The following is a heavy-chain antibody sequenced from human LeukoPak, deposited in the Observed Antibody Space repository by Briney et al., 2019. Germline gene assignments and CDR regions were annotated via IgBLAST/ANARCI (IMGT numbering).Heavy chain of an antibody. Sequence: SVKVSCKSSGGTFSSYAISWVRQAPGQGLEWVGGIIPIFGTANYAQKFQGRVTITADESTSTAYMELSSLRSEDTAVYYCAIIGYYDSSGYYGLRYWGQGTLVTVSS. CDR1: GGTFSSYA. V-gene: IGHV1-69*01. CDR3: AIIGYYDSSGYYGLRY. CDR2: IIPIFGTA. D-gene: IGHD3-22*01. J-gene: IGHJ4*02.